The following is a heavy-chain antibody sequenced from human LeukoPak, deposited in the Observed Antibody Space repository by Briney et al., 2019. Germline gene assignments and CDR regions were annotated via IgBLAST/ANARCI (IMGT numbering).Heavy chain of an antibody. Sequence: ASVKVSCKASGYTFTSYGISWVRQAPGQGLEWMGWISAYNGNTNYAQKLQGRVTITADESTSTAYMELSSLRSEDTAVYYCAGGAYYDFWSGPNGAFDIWGQGTMVTVS. V-gene: IGHV1-18*01. CDR1: GYTFTSYG. J-gene: IGHJ3*02. D-gene: IGHD3-3*01. CDR2: ISAYNGNT. CDR3: AGGAYYDFWSGPNGAFDI.